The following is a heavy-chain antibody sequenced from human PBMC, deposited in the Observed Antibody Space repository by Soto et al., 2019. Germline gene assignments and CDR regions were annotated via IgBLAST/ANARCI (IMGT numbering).Heavy chain of an antibody. CDR3: TTVWIVGATTTCVY. D-gene: IGHD1-26*01. CDR1: GFTLSNPW. V-gene: IGHV3-15*01. CDR2: IKSKTDGGTT. J-gene: IGHJ4*02. Sequence: GGSLRLSGATSGFTLSNPWLSWLCQSLGKGLEWVGRIKSKTDGGTTDYAAPVKGRFTISRDDSKNTLYLQMNSLKTEDTAVYYCTTVWIVGATTTCVYWGQGT.